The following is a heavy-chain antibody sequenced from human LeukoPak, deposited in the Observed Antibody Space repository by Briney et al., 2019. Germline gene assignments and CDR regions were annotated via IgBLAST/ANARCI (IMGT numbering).Heavy chain of an antibody. J-gene: IGHJ4*02. D-gene: IGHD3-22*01. Sequence: SETLSLTCAVYGGSFSGYYWSWIRQPPGKGLEWIGEINHSGSTNYNPSLKSRVTISVDTSKNHFSLKLSSVTAADTAVYYCARPRGYYYDSSGYYYWGQGTLVTVSS. CDR3: ARPRGYYYDSSGYYY. CDR1: GGSFSGYY. V-gene: IGHV4-34*01. CDR2: INHSGST.